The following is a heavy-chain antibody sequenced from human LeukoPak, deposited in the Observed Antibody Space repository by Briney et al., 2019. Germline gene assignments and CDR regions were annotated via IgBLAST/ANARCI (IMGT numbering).Heavy chain of an antibody. V-gene: IGHV1-2*02. Sequence: ASVKLSCKASGYTFTSYYMHWVRQAPGQGLELMGWINPNSGGTNYAQKFQGRVRMTRDTCISTAYMELSRLRSDDTAVYYCARDFQYCSSTSCYMAFDPWGQGTLVTVSS. J-gene: IGHJ5*02. CDR3: ARDFQYCSSTSCYMAFDP. CDR1: GYTFTSYY. D-gene: IGHD2-2*02. CDR2: INPNSGGT.